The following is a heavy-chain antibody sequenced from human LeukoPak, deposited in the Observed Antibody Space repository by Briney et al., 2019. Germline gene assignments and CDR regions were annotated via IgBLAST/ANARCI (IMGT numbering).Heavy chain of an antibody. CDR3: ARVGGYCSGGSCYFDY. CDR2: IKQDGSEK. CDR1: GFTFSNYW. D-gene: IGHD2-15*01. V-gene: IGHV3-7*03. J-gene: IGHJ4*02. Sequence: GGSLRLSCAASGFTFSNYWMSWVRQAPGKGLEWVANIKQDGSEKYYVDSVKGRFTISRDNAKNSLYLQMNSLRAEDTALYYCARVGGYCSGGSCYFDYWGQGTLVTVSS.